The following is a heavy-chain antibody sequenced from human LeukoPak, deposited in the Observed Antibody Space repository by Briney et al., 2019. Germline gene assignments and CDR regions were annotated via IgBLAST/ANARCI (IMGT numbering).Heavy chain of an antibody. J-gene: IGHJ4*02. CDR2: INPHSGGT. CDR1: GYTFTGYY. D-gene: IGHD6-19*01. Sequence: ASVKVSCKASGYTFTGYYIHWVRQAPGQGLEWMGWINPHSGGTNYAQKFQGGVTMTRDTSITTAYMELSRLRSDDTAVYYCARAIAVAGTVDYWGQGTLVTVSS. CDR3: ARAIAVAGTVDY. V-gene: IGHV1-2*02.